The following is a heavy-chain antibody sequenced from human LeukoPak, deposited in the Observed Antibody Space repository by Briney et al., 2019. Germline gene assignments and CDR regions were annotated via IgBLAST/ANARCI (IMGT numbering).Heavy chain of an antibody. CDR3: AAEYGSGSYSRIGY. V-gene: IGHV1-2*06. Sequence: ASVKVSCKASGYTFTGYYMHWVRQAPGQGLEWMGRINPNSGGTNYAQKFQGRVIMTRDTSISTAYMELSRLRSDDTAVYYCAAEYGSGSYSRIGYWGQGTLVTVSS. D-gene: IGHD3-10*01. CDR1: GYTFTGYY. CDR2: INPNSGGT. J-gene: IGHJ4*02.